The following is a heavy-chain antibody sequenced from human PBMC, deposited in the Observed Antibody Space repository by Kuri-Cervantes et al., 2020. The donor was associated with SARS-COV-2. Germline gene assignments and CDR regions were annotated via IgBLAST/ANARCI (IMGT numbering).Heavy chain of an antibody. CDR2: ISAYNGNT. CDR3: ATPRYCSGGSCYGLFDY. J-gene: IGHJ4*02. Sequence: ASVKVSCKASGYTFTSYGISWVRQAPGQGLEWMGWISAYNGNTNYAQKLQGRVTMTTDTSTSTAYMELRSLRSDDTAVYYCATPRYCSGGSCYGLFDYWGQGTLVTVSS. D-gene: IGHD2-15*01. V-gene: IGHV1-18*01. CDR1: GYTFTSYG.